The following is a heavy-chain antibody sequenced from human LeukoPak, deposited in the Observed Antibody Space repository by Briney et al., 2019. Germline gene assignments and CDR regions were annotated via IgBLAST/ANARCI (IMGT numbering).Heavy chain of an antibody. V-gene: IGHV3-48*01. Sequence: PGGSLRLSCAASGFTFSSYSMNWVRQAPGKGLEWVSYISSSSSTIYYADSAKGRFTISRDNAKNSLYLQMNSLRAEDTAVYYCARYDSSGPDYWGQGTLVTVSS. D-gene: IGHD3-22*01. CDR3: ARYDSSGPDY. CDR2: ISSSSSTI. CDR1: GFTFSSYS. J-gene: IGHJ4*02.